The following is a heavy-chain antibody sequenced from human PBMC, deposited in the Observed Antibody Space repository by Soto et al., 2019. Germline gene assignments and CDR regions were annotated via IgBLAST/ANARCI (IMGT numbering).Heavy chain of an antibody. V-gene: IGHV3-33*01. J-gene: IGHJ5*02. CDR2: IWYDGTKK. D-gene: IGHD6-19*01. Sequence: QVQLVESGGGVVQSGRSLTLSCAASGFSLRTYGMQWLRRAPGKGLEWVAFIWYDGTKKFYANSVKGRSTISKDNSNNILYLQMSGLRAEDTAVYYCARDVVTAVAGSVNWFDPWGQGXXXTVSS. CDR3: ARDVVTAVAGSVNWFDP. CDR1: GFSLRTYG.